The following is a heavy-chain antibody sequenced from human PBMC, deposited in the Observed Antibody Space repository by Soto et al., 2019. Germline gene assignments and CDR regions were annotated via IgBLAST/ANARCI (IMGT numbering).Heavy chain of an antibody. Sequence: SETLSLTCTVSGYSISSGYYWGWIRQPPGKGLEWIGSIYHSGSTYYNPSLKSRVTISVDTSKNQFSLKLSSVTAADTAVYYCAGSGYSSSSYVDYWGQGTLVTVSS. V-gene: IGHV4-38-2*02. J-gene: IGHJ4*02. CDR1: GYSISSGYY. CDR3: AGSGYSSSSYVDY. D-gene: IGHD6-6*01. CDR2: IYHSGST.